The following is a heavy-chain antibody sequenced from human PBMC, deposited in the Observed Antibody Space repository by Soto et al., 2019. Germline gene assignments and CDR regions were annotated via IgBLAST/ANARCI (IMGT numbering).Heavy chain of an antibody. CDR3: ARVHYDFWSGYRDPDAFDI. D-gene: IGHD3-3*01. CDR2: IYYSGST. CDR1: GGSISSGGYY. Sequence: SETLSLTCTVSGGSISSGGYYWSWIRQHPGKGLEWIGYIYYSGSTYYNPSLKSRVTISVDTSKNPFSLKLSSVTAADTAVYYCARVHYDFWSGYRDPDAFDIWGQGTMVTVSS. V-gene: IGHV4-31*03. J-gene: IGHJ3*02.